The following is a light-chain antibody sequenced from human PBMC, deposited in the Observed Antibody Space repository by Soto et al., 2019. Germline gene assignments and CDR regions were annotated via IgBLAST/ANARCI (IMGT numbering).Light chain of an antibody. V-gene: IGKV3-11*01. CDR2: DAS. J-gene: IGKJ4*01. Sequence: EIVLTQSPATLSLSPGERATLSCRASQTVSRYLAWYQQKPGQAPRLLIYDASNRATGIPARFSGSGSVTDFTLTISSLEPEDFAVYYCQQRSNWPRLTFCGGTKVEIK. CDR3: QQRSNWPRLT. CDR1: QTVSRY.